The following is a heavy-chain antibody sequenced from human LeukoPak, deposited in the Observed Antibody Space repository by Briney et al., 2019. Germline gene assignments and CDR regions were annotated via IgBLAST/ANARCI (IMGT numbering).Heavy chain of an antibody. CDR3: ARAGEEYTSTWYGAY. D-gene: IGHD6-13*01. Sequence: GASVKVSCEASGYTFTGYYIHWVRQAPGQALEWMGWISPNSGGTNYVQKFQGRVTMTRDTSISTAYMELTRLTSDDTAMYYCARAGEEYTSTWYGAYWGQGTLVTVSS. V-gene: IGHV1-2*02. CDR1: GYTFTGYY. CDR2: ISPNSGGT. J-gene: IGHJ4*02.